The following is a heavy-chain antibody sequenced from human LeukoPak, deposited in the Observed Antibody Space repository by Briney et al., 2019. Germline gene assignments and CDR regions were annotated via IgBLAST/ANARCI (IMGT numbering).Heavy chain of an antibody. Sequence: PSETLSLTCTVSGGSISSYYWSWIRQPPGKGLEWIRSIYYGKSTNYNPSLKSRVTISVDALKNQVLLKPSSLTAADTPVYYRARDYDFWSGYTCYFDLWRGGTLVT. V-gene: IGHV4-59*01. CDR1: GGSISSYY. CDR3: ARDYDFWSGYTCYFDL. CDR2: IYYGKST. D-gene: IGHD3-3*01. J-gene: IGHJ2*01.